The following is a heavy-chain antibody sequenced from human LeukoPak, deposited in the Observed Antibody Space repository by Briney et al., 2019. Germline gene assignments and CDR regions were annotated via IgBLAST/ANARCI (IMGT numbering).Heavy chain of an antibody. CDR1: GFTFSRFW. V-gene: IGHV3-74*01. CDR3: VRDYRDSSGDHQHFDY. D-gene: IGHD3-22*01. J-gene: IGHJ4*02. CDR2: INTDASNT. Sequence: GGSLRLSCAASGFTFSRFWMHWVRQAPGKGLVWVSRINTDASNTIYADSVKGRFTISRDNAKNPLYLQMSSLRAEDTAVYYCVRDYRDSSGDHQHFDYWGQGALVTVSS.